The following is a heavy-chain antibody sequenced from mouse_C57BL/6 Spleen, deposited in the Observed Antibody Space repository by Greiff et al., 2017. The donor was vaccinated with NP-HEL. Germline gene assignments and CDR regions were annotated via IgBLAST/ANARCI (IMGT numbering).Heavy chain of an antibody. CDR3: ARSGYYYGSSTYYYAMDY. D-gene: IGHD1-1*01. J-gene: IGHJ4*01. CDR1: GYTFTSYW. Sequence: VQLKQPGTELVKPGASVKLSCKASGYTFTSYWMHWVKQRPGQGLEWIGNINPSNGGTNYNEKFKSKATLTVDKSSSTAYMQLSSLTSEDSAVYYCARSGYYYGSSTYYYAMDYWGQGTSVTVSS. CDR2: INPSNGGT. V-gene: IGHV1-53*01.